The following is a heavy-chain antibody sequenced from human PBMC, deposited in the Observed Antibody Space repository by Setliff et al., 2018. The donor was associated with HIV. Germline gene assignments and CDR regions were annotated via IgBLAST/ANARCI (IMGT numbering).Heavy chain of an antibody. Sequence: SGPPGEPTQTLTLTCTFSGFSLSTSGVGVGWIRQPPGKALEWLALIYWNDDKRYSPSLKSRLTITKDTSKNQVVLTMTNMDPVDTATYYCAHSRTIFGVVIIDTCFDYWGQGTLVTVSS. CDR3: AHSRTIFGVVIIDTCFDY. V-gene: IGHV2-5*01. CDR1: GFSLSTSGVG. CDR2: IYWNDDK. D-gene: IGHD3-3*01. J-gene: IGHJ4*02.